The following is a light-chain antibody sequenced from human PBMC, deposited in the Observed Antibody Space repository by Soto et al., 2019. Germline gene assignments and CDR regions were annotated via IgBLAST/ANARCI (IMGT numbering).Light chain of an antibody. V-gene: IGKV1-9*01. CDR2: AAS. CDR3: QHLYSYPYS. CDR1: QGVSSY. Sequence: DIQLTQSPSFLSASIGDRVTITCRASQGVSSYLAWYQQKPGKAPNLLIYAASTLQSGVPSRFSGSGSGTEFTLTISSLQPEDFATYYCQHLYSYPYSFGQGTKLEIK. J-gene: IGKJ2*03.